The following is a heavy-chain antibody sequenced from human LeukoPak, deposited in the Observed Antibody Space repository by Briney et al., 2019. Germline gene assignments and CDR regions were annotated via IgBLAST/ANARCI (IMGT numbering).Heavy chain of an antibody. CDR1: GYTFTGYY. D-gene: IGHD2-2*01. CDR2: INPNSGGT. CDR3: ARFAVGYCSSTSCYGSYYYYGMDV. J-gene: IGHJ6*02. Sequence: ASVKVSCKASGYTFTGYYMHWVRQAPGQGLEWMGWINPNSGGTNYAQKFQGRVTMTRDTSISTAYMELSSLRSDDTAVYYCARFAVGYCSSTSCYGSYYYYGMDVWGQGTTVTVSS. V-gene: IGHV1-2*02.